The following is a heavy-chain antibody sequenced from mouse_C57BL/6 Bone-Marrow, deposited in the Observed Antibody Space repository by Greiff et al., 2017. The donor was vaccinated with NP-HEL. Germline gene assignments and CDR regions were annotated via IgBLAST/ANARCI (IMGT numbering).Heavy chain of an antibody. CDR2: ISDGGSYT. Sequence: EVKLMESGGGLVKPGGSLKLSCAASGFTFSSYAMSWVRQTPEKRLEWVATISDGGSYTYYPDNVKGRFTISRDNAKNNLYLQMSHLKSEDTAMYYCAIRYYGSSSYWGQGTLVTVSA. J-gene: IGHJ3*01. V-gene: IGHV5-4*03. CDR3: AIRYYGSSSY. D-gene: IGHD1-1*01. CDR1: GFTFSSYA.